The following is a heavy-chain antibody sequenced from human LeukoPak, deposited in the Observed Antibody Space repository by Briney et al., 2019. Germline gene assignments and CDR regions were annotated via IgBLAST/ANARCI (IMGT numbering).Heavy chain of an antibody. J-gene: IGHJ4*02. CDR3: ARDQQLVRGFDY. V-gene: IGHV1-18*01. CDR2: ISAYNGNT. Sequence: ASVKVSCKASGYTFTSYGTSWVRQAPGQGLEWMGWISAYNGNTNYAQKLQGRVTMTTDPSTSTAYMELRSLRYDGAAVYDCARDQQLVRGFDYWGQGTLVTVSS. CDR1: GYTFTSYG. D-gene: IGHD6-13*01.